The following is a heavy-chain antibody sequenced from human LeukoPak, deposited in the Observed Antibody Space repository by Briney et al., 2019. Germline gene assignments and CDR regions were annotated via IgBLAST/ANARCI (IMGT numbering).Heavy chain of an antibody. Sequence: GGSLRLSCAASGFTFDDYAMPWVRQAPGKGLEWVSGISWNSGSIGYADSVKGRFTISRDNAKNSLYLQMNSLRAEDTALYYCAKKGGGFDYWGQGTLVTVSS. V-gene: IGHV3-9*01. CDR2: ISWNSGSI. J-gene: IGHJ4*02. CDR3: AKKGGGFDY. D-gene: IGHD2-15*01. CDR1: GFTFDDYA.